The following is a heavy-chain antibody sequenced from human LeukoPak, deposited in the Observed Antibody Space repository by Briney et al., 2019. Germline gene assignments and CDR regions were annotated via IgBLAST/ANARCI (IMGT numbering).Heavy chain of an antibody. CDR1: GFTFSSYT. V-gene: IGHV3-30-3*01. CDR2: ISYDGSNK. D-gene: IGHD3-10*01. J-gene: IGHJ4*02. CDR3: ANPYYGSGSSVDY. Sequence: GGSPRLSCAAFGFTFSSYTMRWVRQAPGKGLEWVAAISYDGSNKYYADSVKGRFTISRDNSKNTLFLQMNSLRAEDTAVYYCANPYYGSGSSVDYWGQGTLVTVSS.